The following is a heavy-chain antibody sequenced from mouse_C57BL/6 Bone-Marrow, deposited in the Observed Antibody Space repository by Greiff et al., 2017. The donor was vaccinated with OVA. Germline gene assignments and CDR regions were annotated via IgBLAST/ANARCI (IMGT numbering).Heavy chain of an antibody. CDR2: IRLKSDNYAT. J-gene: IGHJ1*03. D-gene: IGHD4-1*01. V-gene: IGHV6-3*01. CDR3: TGGTGRDWYFDV. Sequence: EVKLQESGGGLVQPGGSMKLSCVASGFTFSNYWMNWVRQSPEKGLEWVAQIRLKSDNYATHYAESVKGRFTISRDDSKSSVYLQMNNLRAEDTGIYYCTGGTGRDWYFDVWGTGTTVTVSS. CDR1: GFTFSNYW.